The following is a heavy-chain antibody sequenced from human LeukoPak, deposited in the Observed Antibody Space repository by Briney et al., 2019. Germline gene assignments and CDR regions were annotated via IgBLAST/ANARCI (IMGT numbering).Heavy chain of an antibody. Sequence: SETLSLTCTVSGGSISSYYWSWIRQAPGKGLEWIGYMYYSGSTNYNPSLKNRVTISVDTSKNQFSLKLSSVTAADTAVYYCARYSIYYDSGSYYNYFDSWGQGTLVTVSS. V-gene: IGHV4-59*08. D-gene: IGHD3-22*01. CDR3: ARYSIYYDSGSYYNYFDS. J-gene: IGHJ4*02. CDR1: GGSISSYY. CDR2: MYYSGST.